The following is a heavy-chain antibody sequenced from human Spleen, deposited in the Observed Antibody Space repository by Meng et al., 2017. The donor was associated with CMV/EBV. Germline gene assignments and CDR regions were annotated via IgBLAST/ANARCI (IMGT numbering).Heavy chain of an antibody. Sequence: ASVKVSCKASGYTFTSYGISWVRQAPGQGLEWMGWISAYNGNTNYAQKLQGRVTMTTDTSTSTAYMELRSLRSDDTAVYYCARDLDIVVVSAANWFDPWGQGTLVTVSS. CDR3: ARDLDIVVVSAANWFDP. CDR1: GYTFTSYG. CDR2: ISAYNGNT. V-gene: IGHV1-18*01. J-gene: IGHJ5*02. D-gene: IGHD2-2*03.